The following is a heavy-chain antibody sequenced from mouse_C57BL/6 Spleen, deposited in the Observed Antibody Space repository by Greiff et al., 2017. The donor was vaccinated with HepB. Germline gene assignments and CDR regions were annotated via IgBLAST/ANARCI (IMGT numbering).Heavy chain of an antibody. CDR3: ARGYYGSSPYYFDY. CDR2: IDPSDSYT. J-gene: IGHJ2*01. CDR1: GYTFTSYW. V-gene: IGHV1-50*01. Sequence: QVQLKQPGAELVKPGASVKLSCKASGYTFTSYWMQWVKQRPGQGLEWIGEIDPSDSYTNYNQKFKGKATLTVDTSSSTAYMQLSSLTSEDSAVYYCARGYYGSSPYYFDYWGQGTTLTVSS. D-gene: IGHD1-1*01.